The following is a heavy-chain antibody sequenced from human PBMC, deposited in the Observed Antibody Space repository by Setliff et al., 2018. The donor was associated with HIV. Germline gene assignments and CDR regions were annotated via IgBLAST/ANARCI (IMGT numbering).Heavy chain of an antibody. CDR3: ATRPRIAARPFDN. Sequence: SETLSLTCSVSGVSVGSGGYYWHWIRQHPEKALEWIGYIFHSGDTYYNPSLKSRISMSVDTSKNQFSLELTSLTAADTAVYYCATRPRIAARPFDNWGQGMLVTV. V-gene: IGHV4-31*03. J-gene: IGHJ4*02. D-gene: IGHD6-6*01. CDR1: GVSVGSGGYY. CDR2: IFHSGDT.